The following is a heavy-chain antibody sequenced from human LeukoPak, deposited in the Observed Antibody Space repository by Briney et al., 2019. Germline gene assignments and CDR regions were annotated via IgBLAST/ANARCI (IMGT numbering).Heavy chain of an antibody. D-gene: IGHD1-14*01. CDR2: IYTSGST. J-gene: IGHJ3*02. CDR1: GGSISSGSYY. Sequence: SETLSLTCTVSGGSISSGSYYWSWIRQPAGKGLEWIGRIYTSGSTNYNPSLKSRVTISVDTSKNQFSLKLSSVTAADTAVYYCAREWTEGGAFDIWGQGTMVTVSS. V-gene: IGHV4-61*02. CDR3: AREWTEGGAFDI.